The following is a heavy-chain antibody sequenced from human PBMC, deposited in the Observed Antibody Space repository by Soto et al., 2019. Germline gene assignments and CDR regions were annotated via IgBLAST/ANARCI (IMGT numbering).Heavy chain of an antibody. V-gene: IGHV1-3*01. CDR2: INAGNGNT. Sequence: ASVKVSCKASGYTFTSYAMHWVRQAPGQRLEWMGWINAGNGNTKYSQKFQGRVTITRDTSASTAYMELRSLRSDDTAVYYCARESGWYGDDYWGQGTLVTVSS. CDR3: ARESGWYGDDY. CDR1: GYTFTSYA. J-gene: IGHJ4*02. D-gene: IGHD6-19*01.